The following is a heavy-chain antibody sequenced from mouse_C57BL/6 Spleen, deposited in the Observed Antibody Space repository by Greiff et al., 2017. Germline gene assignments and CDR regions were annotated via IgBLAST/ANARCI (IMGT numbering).Heavy chain of an antibody. J-gene: IGHJ1*03. CDR2: ISNLAYSI. CDR1: GFTFSDYG. Sequence: EVMLVESGGGLVQPGGSLKLSCAASGFTFSDYGMAWVRQAPKKGLEWVALISNLAYSIYYADTVTGRFTISRETAKNTLYLEMSMLRSEDTAMYYCARHEEVRSFDDWGTGTTVTVSS. V-gene: IGHV5-15*04. CDR3: ARHEEVRSFDD.